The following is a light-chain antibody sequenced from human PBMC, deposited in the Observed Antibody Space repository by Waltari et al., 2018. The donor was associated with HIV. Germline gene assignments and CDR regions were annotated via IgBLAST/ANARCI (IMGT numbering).Light chain of an antibody. Sequence: QSALTQPPSASGSPGQSVTISCTGTRSDVGGYTYVSWYQQYPGKAPKLMIYEVTKRPSGVPDRFSGSKSGNTASLTVSGLQAEDEADYYCNSYAGSNNPYVFGTGTKVTVL. CDR1: RSDVGGYTY. V-gene: IGLV2-8*01. CDR2: EVT. CDR3: NSYAGSNNPYV. J-gene: IGLJ1*01.